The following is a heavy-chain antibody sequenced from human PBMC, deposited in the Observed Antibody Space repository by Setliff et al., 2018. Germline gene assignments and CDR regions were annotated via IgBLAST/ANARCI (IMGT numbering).Heavy chain of an antibody. Sequence: SETLSLTCTVSGASISSGTYYWAWIRQPPGKGLEWIGRIHYRGTTYSNASLASRLTISVDTSKNQFSLKLSSVTAADTAVYYCARTGTYRYFDYWGQGTQVTVSS. CDR1: GASISSGTYY. CDR3: ARTGTYRYFDY. D-gene: IGHD1-1*01. CDR2: IHYRGTT. V-gene: IGHV4-39*01. J-gene: IGHJ4*02.